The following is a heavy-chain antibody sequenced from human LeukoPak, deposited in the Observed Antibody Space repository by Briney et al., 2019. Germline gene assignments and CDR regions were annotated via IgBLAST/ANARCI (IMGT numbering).Heavy chain of an antibody. CDR3: AELGITMIGGV. J-gene: IGHJ6*04. D-gene: IGHD3-10*02. CDR2: ITSSGDIM. Sequence: PGGSLRLSCAASGFLLSDYEMNWVRQAPGKGLEWVSYITSSGDIMYYADSVKGRFTISRDNAKSSLYLQMNSLRAEDTAVYYCAELGITMIGGVWGKGTTVTISS. CDR1: GFLLSDYE. V-gene: IGHV3-48*03.